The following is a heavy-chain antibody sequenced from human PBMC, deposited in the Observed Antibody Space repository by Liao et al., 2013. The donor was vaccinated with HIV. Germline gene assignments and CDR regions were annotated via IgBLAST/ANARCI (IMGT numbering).Heavy chain of an antibody. CDR3: ARDGRAGXARIDY. CDR1: GGSISSSSYY. CDR2: IYYSGST. J-gene: IGHJ4*02. V-gene: IGHV4-39*07. D-gene: IGHD6-6*01. Sequence: QLQLQESGPGLVKPSETLSLTCTVSGGSISSSSYYWGWIRQPPGKGLEWIGSIYYSGSTYYNPSLKSRVTISVDTSKNQFSLKLSSVTAADTAVYYCARDGRAGXARIDYWGQGTLVTVSS.